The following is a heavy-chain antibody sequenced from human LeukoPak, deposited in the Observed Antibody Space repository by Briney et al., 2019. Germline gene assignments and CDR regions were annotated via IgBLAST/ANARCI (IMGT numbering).Heavy chain of an antibody. CDR2: IYDSGST. Sequence: PSETLSLTCTVSGGSISSYYGSWIRQPPGKGLEWIGYIYDSGSTNYNPSLKSRVTISVDTSKNQFSLKLSSVTAADTAVYYCARDGYYDSSGYRTYYYYMDAWGKGTTVTVSS. V-gene: IGHV4-59*01. CDR3: ARDGYYDSSGYRTYYYYMDA. J-gene: IGHJ6*03. CDR1: GGSISSYY. D-gene: IGHD3-22*01.